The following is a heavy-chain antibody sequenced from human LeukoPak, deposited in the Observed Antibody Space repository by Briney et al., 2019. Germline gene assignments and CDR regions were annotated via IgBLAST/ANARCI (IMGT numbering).Heavy chain of an antibody. Sequence: SETLSLTCDVSGGSISSTTWWTWVRQPPGKGLEWIGEIFHSGTTNYNPTLKSRVTIAVDKSKNQFSLKLNSVTAADTAVYYCARGGNTGWSAFEYWGQGTLATVSS. CDR2: IFHSGTT. CDR1: GGSISSTTW. CDR3: ARGGNTGWSAFEY. D-gene: IGHD6-19*01. V-gene: IGHV4-4*02. J-gene: IGHJ4*02.